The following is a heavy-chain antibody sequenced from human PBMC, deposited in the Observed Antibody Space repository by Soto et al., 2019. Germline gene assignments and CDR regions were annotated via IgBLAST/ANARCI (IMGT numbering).Heavy chain of an antibody. CDR2: IYHSGST. CDR3: ARLSPRLRRTPGGYYFDY. D-gene: IGHD4-17*01. J-gene: IGHJ4*02. CDR1: GGSISSGGYS. Sequence: QLQLQESGSGLVKPSQTLSLTCAVSGGSISSGGYSWSWIRQPPGKGLEWIGYIYHSGSTYYNPSLMGRVTISVASSTNQFSLKLSSVTAADTAVYYCARLSPRLRRTPGGYYFDYWGQGTLVTVSS. V-gene: IGHV4-30-2*01.